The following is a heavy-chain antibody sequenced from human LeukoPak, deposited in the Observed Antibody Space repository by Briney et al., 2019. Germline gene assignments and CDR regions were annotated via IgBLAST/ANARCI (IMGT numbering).Heavy chain of an antibody. Sequence: SESLSLTCAVYGGSFSGYYWSWIRQPPGKGLEWIGEINHSGSTNYNPSLKSRVTISVDTSKNQFSLKLSSVTAADTAVYYCARARRDGYTTRYYYYYMDVWGKGTTVTVSS. CDR3: ARARRDGYTTRYYYYYMDV. D-gene: IGHD5-24*01. J-gene: IGHJ6*03. V-gene: IGHV4-34*01. CDR1: GGSFSGYY. CDR2: INHSGST.